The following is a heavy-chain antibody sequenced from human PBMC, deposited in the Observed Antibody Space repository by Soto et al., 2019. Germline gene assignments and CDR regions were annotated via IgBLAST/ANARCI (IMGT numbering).Heavy chain of an antibody. D-gene: IGHD7-27*01. J-gene: IGHJ4*02. CDR1: GLTFKDAW. CDR3: ATAPGYWGSAPLDY. V-gene: IGHV3-15*07. Sequence: EVQLVESGGGLVKPGGSLRLSCTVSGLTFKDAWMNWVRQAPGKGLEWVGRIKSQTDGGTTDYAAPVKGRFTVSRDDSIGTLYLQMDSLKIEDTAVYFCATAPGYWGSAPLDYWGQGTLVTVSS. CDR2: IKSQTDGGTT.